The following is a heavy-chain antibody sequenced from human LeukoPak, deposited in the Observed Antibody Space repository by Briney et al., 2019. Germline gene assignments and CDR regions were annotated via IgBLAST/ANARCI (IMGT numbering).Heavy chain of an antibody. J-gene: IGHJ5*02. V-gene: IGHV3-30-3*01. CDR3: ARDQPGTYTLSGA. CDR1: GFAFNNYA. CDR2: ISYDGSDI. D-gene: IGHD1-14*01. Sequence: PGRSLRLSCAASGFAFNNYAMHWVRQAPGKGLEWVAFISYDGSDIYYADSVKGRFTISRDNSKNTLYLQMNSLRVEDTAVYFCARDQPGTYTLSGAWGQGTLVTVSP.